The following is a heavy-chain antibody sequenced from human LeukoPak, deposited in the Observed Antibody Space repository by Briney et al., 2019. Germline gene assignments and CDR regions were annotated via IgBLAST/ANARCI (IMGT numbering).Heavy chain of an antibody. D-gene: IGHD3-9*01. CDR1: GFTVSSNY. Sequence: PGGSLRLSCAASGFTVSSNYMSWIRQAPGKGLEWVSYISSSGSTIYYADSVKGRFTISRDNAKNSLYLQMNSLRAEDTAVYYCARDSLNVAGYYYMDVWGKGTTVTVSS. CDR2: ISSSGSTI. J-gene: IGHJ6*03. CDR3: ARDSLNVAGYYYMDV. V-gene: IGHV3-11*04.